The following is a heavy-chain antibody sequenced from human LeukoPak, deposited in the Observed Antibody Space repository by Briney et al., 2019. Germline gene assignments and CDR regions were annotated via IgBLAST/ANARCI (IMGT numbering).Heavy chain of an antibody. CDR2: IIPILGIA. V-gene: IGHV1-69*04. Sequence: SVKVSCKASGGTFSSYAISWVRQAPGQGLEWMGRIIPILGIANYAQKFQGRVTITADKSTSTAYMELSSLRSEDTAVYYCAGVVAAAGVDAFDIWGQGTMVTVSS. D-gene: IGHD6-13*01. CDR3: AGVVAAAGVDAFDI. J-gene: IGHJ3*02. CDR1: GGTFSSYA.